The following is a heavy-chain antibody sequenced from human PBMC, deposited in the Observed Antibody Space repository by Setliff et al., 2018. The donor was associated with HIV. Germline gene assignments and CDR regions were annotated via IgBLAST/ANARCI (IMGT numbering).Heavy chain of an antibody. CDR2: MNPDSRNT. D-gene: IGHD3-9*01. Sequence: GASVKVSCKPSGYTFTNYDINWVRQAAGQGLEWMGWMNPDSRNTGYAQRFEGRVTLTWDTSISTAYLELNHLKSDDTAVYYCARHDILTGYYTYFDYWGQGTLVTVSS. CDR3: ARHDILTGYYTYFDY. CDR1: GYTFTNYD. J-gene: IGHJ4*02. V-gene: IGHV1-8*02.